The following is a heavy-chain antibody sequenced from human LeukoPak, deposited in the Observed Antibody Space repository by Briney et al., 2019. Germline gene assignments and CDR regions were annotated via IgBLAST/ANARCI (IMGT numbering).Heavy chain of an antibody. V-gene: IGHV4-59*01. CDR3: ARSGWFGEYTY. CDR2: IYYSGST. D-gene: IGHD3-10*01. Sequence: SETLSLTCTVSGGSISSYYWSWIRQPPGKGLEWIGYIYYSGSTNYNPSLKSRVTISVDTSKNQFSLKLSSVTAADTAVYYCARSGWFGEYTYWGQGTLVTVS. CDR1: GGSISSYY. J-gene: IGHJ4*02.